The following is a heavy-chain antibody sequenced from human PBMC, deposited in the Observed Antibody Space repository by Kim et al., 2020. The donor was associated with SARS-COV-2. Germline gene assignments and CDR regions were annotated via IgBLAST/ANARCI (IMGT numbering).Heavy chain of an antibody. CDR2: INPSGGST. CDR1: GYTFTSYY. Sequence: ASVKVSCKASGYTFTSYYMHWVRQAPGQGLEWMGIINPSGGSTSYAQKFQGRVTMTRDTSTSTVYMELSSLRSEDTAVYYCAREGNAYSSSWYFIAAAHLSYFNWFDPWGQGTLVTVSS. D-gene: IGHD6-13*01. V-gene: IGHV1-46*01. CDR3: AREGNAYSSSWYFIAAAHLSYFNWFDP. J-gene: IGHJ5*02.